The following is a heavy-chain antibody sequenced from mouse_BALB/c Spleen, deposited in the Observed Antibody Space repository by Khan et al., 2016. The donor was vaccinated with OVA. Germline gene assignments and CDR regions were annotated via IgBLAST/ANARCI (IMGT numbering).Heavy chain of an antibody. CDR2: IFPGDGGT. V-gene: IGHV1-85*01. CDR1: GYTFTSYD. Sequence: QVRLQQPGAELVKPGASVKLSCKASGYTFTSYDMNWVRQRPEQGLEWIGWIFPGDGGTKYNEKFKGKATLTTDKSSSTAYMQLSRLTSEDSAVYFCARGGDGGFAYWGQGTLVTVSA. J-gene: IGHJ3*01. CDR3: ARGGDGGFAY. D-gene: IGHD3-3*01.